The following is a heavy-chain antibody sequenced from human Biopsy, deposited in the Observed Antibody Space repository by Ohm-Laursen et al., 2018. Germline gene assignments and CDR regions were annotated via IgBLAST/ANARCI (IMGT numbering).Heavy chain of an antibody. J-gene: IGHJ6*02. CDR3: ARAACGTTRYYELTSYYYYYGMDV. CDR1: GGTFSNYA. D-gene: IGHD2-2*01. V-gene: IGHV1-69*01. Sequence: GSSVKVSCKTSGGTFSNYAITWVRQAPGQGLEWMGGIIPMFGKTNYAQNFQGRVTITADVLTSTAYMEVSSLRSEDTAVYFCARAACGTTRYYELTSYYYYYGMDVWGQGTTVTVSS. CDR2: IIPMFGKT.